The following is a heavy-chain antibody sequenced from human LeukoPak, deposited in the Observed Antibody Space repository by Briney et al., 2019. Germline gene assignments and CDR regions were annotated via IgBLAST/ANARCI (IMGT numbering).Heavy chain of an antibody. CDR2: VRGSGTDT. Sequence: GGSLRLSCAAPGFTFSTYAMSWVRQAPGKGLEWVSGVRGSGTDTYYADSVKGRFTISRDNSKNTLYLQMNSLRAEDTAIYYCAKTSRANSAYDSPFDYWGQGTLVTVSS. V-gene: IGHV3-23*01. CDR1: GFTFSTYA. D-gene: IGHD5-12*01. J-gene: IGHJ4*02. CDR3: AKTSRANSAYDSPFDY.